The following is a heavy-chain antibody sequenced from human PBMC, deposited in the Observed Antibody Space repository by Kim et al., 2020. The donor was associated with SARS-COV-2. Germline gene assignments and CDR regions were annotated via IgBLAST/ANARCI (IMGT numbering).Heavy chain of an antibody. CDR2: ISGSGGNI. CDR1: GITFRSYG. D-gene: IGHD6-13*01. V-gene: IGHV3-23*01. Sequence: GGSLRLSCGDSGITFRSYGMSWVRQAPGKGLEWVSVISGSGGNIKYADSVKGRFTISRDNSKNTLFLQMNSLRVEDTAVYYCLTRDDATAAIYWGQGTLV. CDR3: LTRDDATAAIY. J-gene: IGHJ4*02.